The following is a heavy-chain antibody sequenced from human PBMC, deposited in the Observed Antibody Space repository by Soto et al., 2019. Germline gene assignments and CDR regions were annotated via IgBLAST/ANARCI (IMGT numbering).Heavy chain of an antibody. Sequence: SETLSLTCTVSGGSISSGDYYWSWIRQPPGKGLEWIGYIYYSGSTYYNPSLKSRVTISVDTSKNQFSLKLSSVTAADTAVYYCARDRHFYDSSGYYDYWGQGTLVTVSS. V-gene: IGHV4-30-4*01. CDR3: ARDRHFYDSSGYYDY. CDR1: GGSISSGDYY. J-gene: IGHJ4*02. D-gene: IGHD3-22*01. CDR2: IYYSGST.